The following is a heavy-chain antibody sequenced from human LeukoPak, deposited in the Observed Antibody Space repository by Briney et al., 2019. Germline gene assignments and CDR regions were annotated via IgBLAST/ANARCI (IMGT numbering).Heavy chain of an antibody. D-gene: IGHD3-3*01. J-gene: IGHJ6*02. CDR3: ARDATYYDFWSGYPPYGMDV. Sequence: ASVKVSCKASGYTFTGYYMHWVRQAPGQGLEWMGWINPNSGGTNYAQKFQGRVTMTRDTSISTAYMELSRLRSDDTAVYHCARDATYYDFWSGYPPYGMDVWGQGTTVTVSS. V-gene: IGHV1-2*02. CDR2: INPNSGGT. CDR1: GYTFTGYY.